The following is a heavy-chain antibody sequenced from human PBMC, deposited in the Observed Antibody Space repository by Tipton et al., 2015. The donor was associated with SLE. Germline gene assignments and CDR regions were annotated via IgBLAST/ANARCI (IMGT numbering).Heavy chain of an antibody. V-gene: IGHV4-34*01. CDR2: INHSGST. Sequence: LRLSCTVSGGSISSHYWSWIRQPPGKGLEWIGAINHSGSTNYNPSLKSRVTISVDTSKNQFSLKLSSVTAADTAVYFCARKSAGYSTNWRGYFQHWGQGTLVTVSS. J-gene: IGHJ1*01. CDR3: ARKSAGYSTNWRGYFQH. D-gene: IGHD6-13*01. CDR1: GGSISSHY.